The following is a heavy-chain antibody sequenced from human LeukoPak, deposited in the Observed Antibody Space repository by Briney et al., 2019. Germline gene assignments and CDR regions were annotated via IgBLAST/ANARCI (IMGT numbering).Heavy chain of an antibody. J-gene: IGHJ3*02. V-gene: IGHV4-59*01. CDR2: IYYSGST. CDR3: ARDSGSYYGLGGFDI. CDR1: GGSLSNYY. D-gene: IGHD1-26*01. Sequence: PSETLSLTCTVSGGSLSNYYWSWIRQPPGKGLEWMAYIYYSGSTNYNPSLKSRVTISVDTSKKQFSLKVSSVTAADTAVYYCARDSGSYYGLGGFDIWGQGTMVTVSS.